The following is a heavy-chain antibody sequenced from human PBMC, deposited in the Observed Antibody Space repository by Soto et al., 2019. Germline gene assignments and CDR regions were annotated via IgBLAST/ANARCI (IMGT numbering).Heavy chain of an antibody. J-gene: IGHJ4*02. CDR1: GGSFSGYY. Sequence: QVQLQQWGAGLLKPSDTLSLTCAVYGGSFSGYYWSWIRQPPGKGLEWIGEINLSGGTNYSPSLKSRVTIPVDTSKNHFSLRLSSVTAADTAVYYCARTIATRASRSLDYWGQGTLVTVSS. V-gene: IGHV4-34*01. D-gene: IGHD6-6*01. CDR2: INLSGGT. CDR3: ARTIATRASRSLDY.